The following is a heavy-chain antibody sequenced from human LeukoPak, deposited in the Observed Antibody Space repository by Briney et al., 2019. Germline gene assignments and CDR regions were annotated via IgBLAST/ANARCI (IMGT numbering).Heavy chain of an antibody. CDR3: ARTATDAFDI. CDR2: INADGSST. Sequence: PGGSLRLSCAASGFTFSNHWMHWVRQAPGKGLVWVSRINADGSSTSYADSVKGRFTISRDNAKNTLYLQMNSLRAEDTAVYYCARTATDAFDIWGQGTMVTVSS. CDR1: GFTFSNHW. V-gene: IGHV3-74*01. D-gene: IGHD2-21*02. J-gene: IGHJ3*02.